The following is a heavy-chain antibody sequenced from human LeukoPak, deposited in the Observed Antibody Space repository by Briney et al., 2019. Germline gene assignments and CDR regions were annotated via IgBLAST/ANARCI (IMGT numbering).Heavy chain of an antibody. CDR2: TNSDGSDT. Sequence: PGGSLRLSCAASGFTFSTYWMHWVRQAPGKGLGWVSSTNSDGSDTNYADSVKGRFTISRDNAKNTLYLQMNSLRAEETAVYYCARARELATVGVDYWGQGTLVTVSS. J-gene: IGHJ4*02. CDR3: ARARELATVGVDY. V-gene: IGHV3-74*01. D-gene: IGHD5-24*01. CDR1: GFTFSTYW.